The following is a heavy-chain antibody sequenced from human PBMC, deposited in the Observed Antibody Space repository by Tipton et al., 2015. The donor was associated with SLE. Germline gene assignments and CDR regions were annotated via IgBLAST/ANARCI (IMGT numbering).Heavy chain of an antibody. J-gene: IGHJ4*02. CDR2: LSHNGVT. V-gene: IGHV4-38-2*02. D-gene: IGHD3-16*01. CDR3: ARDHYGSRDY. CDR1: GYSISSGYY. Sequence: TLSLTCVVSGYSISSGYYWGWIRQPPGKGLEWIGSLSHNGVTAYNPSLRNRVTIFGDRSKNHFSLSLTSVTAADTAVYYCARDHYGSRDYWGQGMLVTVSS.